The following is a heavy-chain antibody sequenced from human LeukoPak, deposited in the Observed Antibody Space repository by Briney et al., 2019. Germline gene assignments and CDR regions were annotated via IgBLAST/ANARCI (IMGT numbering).Heavy chain of an antibody. J-gene: IGHJ4*02. CDR2: INHSGST. Sequence: KPSETLSLTCAVYGGSFSGYYWSWIRQPPGKGLEWIGEINHSGSTNYNPSLKSRVTISVDTSKNQFSLKLSSVTAADTAVYYCARATNGVRDVDYWGQGTLVTVSS. CDR1: GGSFSGYY. V-gene: IGHV4-34*01. D-gene: IGHD2-8*01. CDR3: ARATNGVRDVDY.